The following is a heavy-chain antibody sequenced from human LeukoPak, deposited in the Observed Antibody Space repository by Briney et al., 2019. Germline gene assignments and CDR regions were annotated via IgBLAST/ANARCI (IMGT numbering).Heavy chain of an antibody. V-gene: IGHV3-30-3*01. D-gene: IGHD4-23*01. Sequence: GGSLRLSCAASGFTFSSYAMHGVRQAPGKGLEWVAVISYDGSNKYYADSVKGRFTISRDNSKNTLYLQMNSLRAEDTAVYYCARDKTDYGGNPTYYYYGMDVWGQGTTVTVSS. J-gene: IGHJ6*02. CDR2: ISYDGSNK. CDR1: GFTFSSYA. CDR3: ARDKTDYGGNPTYYYYGMDV.